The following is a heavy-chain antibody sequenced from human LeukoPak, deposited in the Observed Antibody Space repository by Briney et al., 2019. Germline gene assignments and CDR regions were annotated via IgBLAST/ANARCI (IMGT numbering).Heavy chain of an antibody. J-gene: IGHJ4*02. V-gene: IGHV3-30*18. CDR3: AKDDVVRGVIGGLFDY. CDR2: ISYDGSNK. CDR1: GFTFSSYG. D-gene: IGHD3-10*01. Sequence: GGSLRLSCAASGFTFSSYGMHWVRQAPGKGLEWVAVISYDGSNKYYADSVKGRFTISRDNSKNTLYLQMNSLRAEDTAVYYCAKDDVVRGVIGGLFDYWGQGTLVTVSS.